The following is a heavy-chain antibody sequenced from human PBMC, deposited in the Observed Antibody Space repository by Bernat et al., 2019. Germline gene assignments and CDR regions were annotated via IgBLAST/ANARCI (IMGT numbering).Heavy chain of an antibody. CDR3: AKQNGYTYGYCDY. D-gene: IGHD5-18*01. Sequence: VQLLESGGGLVQPGGSLRLSCAASGFTFSSYALSWVRQAPGKGLEWVSGNSGSGGSTYYADSVKGRFAISRDNSKNTLYLQMNSLRGEDMAIYYCAKQNGYTYGYCDYWGQGTLVAVSS. CDR2: NSGSGGST. V-gene: IGHV3-23*01. CDR1: GFTFSSYA. J-gene: IGHJ4*02.